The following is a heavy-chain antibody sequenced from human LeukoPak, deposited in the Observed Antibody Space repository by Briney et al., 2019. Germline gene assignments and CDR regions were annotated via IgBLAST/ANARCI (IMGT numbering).Heavy chain of an antibody. CDR2: IDPNSGGT. CDR1: GFTFTSSA. Sequence: GTSVKVSCKASGFTFTSSAMQWVRQAPGQGLEWMGWIDPNSGGTKYAQKFQDRVTMTSDTSISTAYMELSGLRSDDTAVYFCAKEADIVSFDLWGRGTLVTVSS. CDR3: AKEADIVSFDL. D-gene: IGHD2-15*01. J-gene: IGHJ2*01. V-gene: IGHV1-2*02.